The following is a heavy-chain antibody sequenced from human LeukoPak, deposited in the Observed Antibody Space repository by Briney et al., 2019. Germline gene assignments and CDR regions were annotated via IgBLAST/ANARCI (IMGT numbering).Heavy chain of an antibody. CDR1: GGSISSSSYY. CDR2: IYSGGST. Sequence: ETLSLTCTVSGGSISSSSYYWGWIRQPPGKGLEWVSVIYSGGSTYYADSVKGRFTISRHNSKNTLYLQMNSLRAEDTAVYYCARVVRTKFDPWGQGTLVTVSS. D-gene: IGHD2-8*01. J-gene: IGHJ5*02. V-gene: IGHV3-53*04. CDR3: ARVVRTKFDP.